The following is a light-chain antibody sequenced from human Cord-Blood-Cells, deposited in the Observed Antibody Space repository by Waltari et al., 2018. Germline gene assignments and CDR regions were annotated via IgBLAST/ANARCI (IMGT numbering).Light chain of an antibody. CDR2: GAS. CDR1: QSVSSSY. Sequence: EIVLTQSPGTLSLSPAERATLPCRASQSVSSSYLAWYQQKPGQAPRLLIYGASSRATGIPDRFSGSGSGTDFTLTISRLEPEDFAVYYCQQYGSSPRTFGQGTKVEIK. J-gene: IGKJ1*01. CDR3: QQYGSSPRT. V-gene: IGKV3-20*01.